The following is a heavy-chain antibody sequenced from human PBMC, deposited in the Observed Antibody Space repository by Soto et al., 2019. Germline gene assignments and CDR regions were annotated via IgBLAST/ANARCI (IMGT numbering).Heavy chain of an antibody. D-gene: IGHD1-26*01. CDR2: ISAYNGNT. J-gene: IGHJ5*02. Sequence: ASVKVSCKASGYTFTSYGIRWGRQAPGQGLEWMGWISAYNGNTNYAQKLQGRVTMTTDTSTSTAYMELRSLRSDDTAVYYCARVESEIVGATGWFDPWGQGTLVTVSS. CDR1: GYTFTSYG. CDR3: ARVESEIVGATGWFDP. V-gene: IGHV1-18*01.